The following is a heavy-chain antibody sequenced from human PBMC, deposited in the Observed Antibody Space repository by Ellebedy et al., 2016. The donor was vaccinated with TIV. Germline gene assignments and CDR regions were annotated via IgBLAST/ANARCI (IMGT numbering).Heavy chain of an antibody. CDR1: GFTFSSHW. CDR2: IDQYGSGT. V-gene: IGHV3-74*01. Sequence: GESLKISCTASGFTFSSHWMHWVRQAAGKGPVWVARIDQYGSGTDYADFVKGRFTISRDNARDMLYLQMNSLRAEDTGLYYCARDRPGDNFFFDYWGQGTPVTVSS. D-gene: IGHD2-21*01. J-gene: IGHJ4*02. CDR3: ARDRPGDNFFFDY.